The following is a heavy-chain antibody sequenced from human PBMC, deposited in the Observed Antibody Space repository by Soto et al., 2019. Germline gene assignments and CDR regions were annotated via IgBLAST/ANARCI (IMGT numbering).Heavy chain of an antibody. CDR1: GFTFSSYG. V-gene: IGHV3-30*18. D-gene: IGHD6-6*01. CDR2: ISYDGSNK. Sequence: GGSLRLSCAASGFTFSSYGMHWVRQAPGKGLEWVAVISYDGSNKYYADSVKGRFTISRDNSKNTLYLQMNSLRAEDTAVYYCAKDDSSSSEPFDYWGQGTLVTVSS. J-gene: IGHJ4*02. CDR3: AKDDSSSSEPFDY.